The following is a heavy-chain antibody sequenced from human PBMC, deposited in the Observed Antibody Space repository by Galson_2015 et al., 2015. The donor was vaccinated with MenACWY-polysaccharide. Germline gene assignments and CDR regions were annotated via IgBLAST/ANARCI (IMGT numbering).Heavy chain of an antibody. Sequence: QSGAEVKKPGESLPISCTGSGYSFPRYWIGWVRQMPGKGLGWMGIIYPGDSDTRYSPSFQGQVTISADKSISTAYLQWSSLKASDTATYYCARQVAATGAYFDYWGQGTLVTVSS. D-gene: IGHD6-25*01. V-gene: IGHV5-51*01. CDR2: IYPGDSDT. CDR1: GYSFPRYW. J-gene: IGHJ4*02. CDR3: ARQVAATGAYFDY.